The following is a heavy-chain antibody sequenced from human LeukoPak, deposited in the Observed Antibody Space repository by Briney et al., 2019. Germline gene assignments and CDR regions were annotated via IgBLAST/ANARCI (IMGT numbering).Heavy chain of an antibody. CDR3: AKGAGARRFLYYDYVWGSYTPPNPHDAFDI. D-gene: IGHD3-16*01. CDR1: GFTFSSYA. Sequence: GGSLRLSCAASGFTFSSYAMSWVRQAPGKGLEWVSAISGSGGSTYYADSVKGRFTISRDNSKNTLYLQMNSLRAEDTAVYYCAKGAGARRFLYYDYVWGSYTPPNPHDAFDIWGQGTMVTVSP. V-gene: IGHV3-23*01. CDR2: ISGSGGST. J-gene: IGHJ3*02.